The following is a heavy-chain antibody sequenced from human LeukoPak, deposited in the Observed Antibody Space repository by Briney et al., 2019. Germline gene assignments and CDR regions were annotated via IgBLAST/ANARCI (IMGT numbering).Heavy chain of an antibody. CDR1: GFTFSSYA. V-gene: IGHV3-30*04. Sequence: GGSLRLSCAASGFTFSSYAMHWVRQAPGKGQEWVAVISYDGSNKYYADSVKGRFTISRDNSKNTLYLQMNSLRAEDTAVYYCARAHFDWLLDYWGQGTLVTVSS. CDR2: ISYDGSNK. J-gene: IGHJ4*02. CDR3: ARAHFDWLLDY. D-gene: IGHD3-9*01.